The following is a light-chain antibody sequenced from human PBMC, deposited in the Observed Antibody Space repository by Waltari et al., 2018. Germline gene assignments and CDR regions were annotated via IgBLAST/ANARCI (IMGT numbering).Light chain of an antibody. J-gene: IGKJ2*01. Sequence: DVVMTQSPLSLPVTLGQPASISCRSSQSLVHSDGNTYLHWFPQRPGQSPRRLIYKVSNRDAGVPDRFSGSGSGTDFTLRISRVEAEDIGDYYCIQGTHWPSFGQGTKLEIK. V-gene: IGKV2-30*02. CDR2: KVS. CDR3: IQGTHWPS. CDR1: QSLVHSDGNTY.